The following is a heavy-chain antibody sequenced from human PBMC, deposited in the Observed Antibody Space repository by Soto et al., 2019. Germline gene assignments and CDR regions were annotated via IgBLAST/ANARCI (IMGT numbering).Heavy chain of an antibody. J-gene: IGHJ4*02. Sequence: EVQLLESGGGLVQPGGSLRLSCVASGFTSSRFAMNWVRQAPGKGLEWVSAVSGSVGGTYYADSVKGRFTISRDKSKNTLYLQMNSLRAEDTAVYYCAKEAFDSTVTTYFVSWGQGTLVTVSS. CDR3: AKEAFDSTVTTYFVS. CDR1: GFTSSRFA. V-gene: IGHV3-23*01. D-gene: IGHD4-17*01. CDR2: VSGSVGGT.